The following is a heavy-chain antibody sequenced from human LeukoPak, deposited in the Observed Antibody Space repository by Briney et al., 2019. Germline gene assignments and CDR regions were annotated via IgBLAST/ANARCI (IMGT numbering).Heavy chain of an antibody. J-gene: IGHJ5*02. CDR2: INPNSGGT. CDR1: GYTFTGYY. V-gene: IGHV1-2*02. CDR3: ARDSVPAAGWFDP. D-gene: IGHD2-2*01. Sequence: ASVKVSCKASGYTFTGYYMHWVRQAPGQGLEWMGWINPNSGGTNSAQKFQGRVTMTRDTSISTAYMELTRLRSEDTAVYYCARDSVPAAGWFDPWGQGTLVTVSS.